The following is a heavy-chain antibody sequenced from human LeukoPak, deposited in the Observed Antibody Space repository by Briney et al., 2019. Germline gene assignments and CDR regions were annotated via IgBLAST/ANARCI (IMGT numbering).Heavy chain of an antibody. D-gene: IGHD3-16*01. CDR3: ARGITSDVAFDI. Sequence: ASVKVSCKASGYTFTSFAMHWVRQAPGQRLEWMGWINAGNGNTKYSQKFQGRVTITRDTSASTAYMELSSLRSEDTAVYYCARGITSDVAFDIWGQGTMVTVSS. V-gene: IGHV1-3*01. CDR2: INAGNGNT. J-gene: IGHJ3*02. CDR1: GYTFTSFA.